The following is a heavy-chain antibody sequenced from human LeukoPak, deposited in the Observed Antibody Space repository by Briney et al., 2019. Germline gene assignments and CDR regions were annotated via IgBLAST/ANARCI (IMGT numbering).Heavy chain of an antibody. D-gene: IGHD2-2*01. V-gene: IGHV3-21*01. Sequence: GGSLRLSCAASGFTFSSYSMNWVRQAPGKGLEWVSSISSSSSYIYYADSVRGRFTISRDNAKNSLYLQMNSLRAEDTAVYYCARNAAVVVPAAMGYYYGMDVWGKGTTVTVSS. J-gene: IGHJ6*04. CDR2: ISSSSSYI. CDR1: GFTFSSYS. CDR3: ARNAAVVVPAAMGYYYGMDV.